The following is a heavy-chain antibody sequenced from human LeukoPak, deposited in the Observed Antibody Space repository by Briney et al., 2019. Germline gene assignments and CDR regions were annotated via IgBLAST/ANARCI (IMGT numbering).Heavy chain of an antibody. V-gene: IGHV3-73*01. Sequence: GGSLRLSCAASGFTFSGSAMHWVRQASGKGLEWVGRIRSKANSYATAYAASMKGRFTVSRDDSKNTAYLHMNSLKTEDTAVYYCARGEFMPRYGDYVGRVDYFDYWGQGTLVTVSS. CDR3: ARGEFMPRYGDYVGRVDYFDY. J-gene: IGHJ4*02. D-gene: IGHD4-17*01. CDR1: GFTFSGSA. CDR2: IRSKANSYAT.